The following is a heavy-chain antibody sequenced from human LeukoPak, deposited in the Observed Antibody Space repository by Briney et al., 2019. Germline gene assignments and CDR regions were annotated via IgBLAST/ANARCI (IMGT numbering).Heavy chain of an antibody. Sequence: GGSLRLSCEGSAFIFSGHWMNWVRQTPGKALEWVSSISGSSYHIYYADSVKGRFTISRDNANNLLYLQMNSLRAEDTAVYYCASRTIVGARGADNWGQGTLVTVSS. D-gene: IGHD1-26*01. J-gene: IGHJ4*02. CDR3: ASRTIVGARGADN. V-gene: IGHV3-21*01. CDR2: ISGSSYHI. CDR1: AFIFSGHW.